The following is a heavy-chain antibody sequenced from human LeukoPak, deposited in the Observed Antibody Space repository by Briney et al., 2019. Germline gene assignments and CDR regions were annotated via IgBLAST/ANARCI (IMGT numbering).Heavy chain of an antibody. CDR2: IIPIFGTA. J-gene: IGHJ2*01. CDR3: ARVPRGYDSSGYYPNWYFDL. V-gene: IGHV1-69*01. D-gene: IGHD3-22*01. Sequence: SVKVSCKASGGTFSSYAISWVRQAPGQGLEWMGGIIPIFGTANYAQKFQGRVTITADESTSTAYMELSSLRSEDTAVYYCARVPRGYDSSGYYPNWYFDLWGRGTLVTVSP. CDR1: GGTFSSYA.